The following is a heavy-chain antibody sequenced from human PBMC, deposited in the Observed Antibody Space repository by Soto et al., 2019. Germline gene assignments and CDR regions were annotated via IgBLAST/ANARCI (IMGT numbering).Heavy chain of an antibody. CDR2: ISYDGSNK. J-gene: IGHJ5*02. D-gene: IGHD3-3*01. V-gene: IGHV3-30-3*01. Sequence: QPGGSLRLSCAASGFTFSGYAMHWVRQAPGKGLEWVAVISYDGSNKYYADSVKGRFTISRDNSKNTLYLQMNSLRAEDTAVYYCASGPVYLEWLNWFDPWGQGTLVTVSS. CDR1: GFTFSGYA. CDR3: ASGPVYLEWLNWFDP.